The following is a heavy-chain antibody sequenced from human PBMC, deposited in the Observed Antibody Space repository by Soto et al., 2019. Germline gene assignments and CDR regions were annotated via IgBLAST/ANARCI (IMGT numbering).Heavy chain of an antibody. V-gene: IGHV3-66*03. CDR2: IYSGGST. CDR1: GFTVSSNY. J-gene: IGHJ6*02. D-gene: IGHD3-3*01. CDR3: AKDVEVVTLAFCMDV. Sequence: EVQLVESGGGLIQPGGSLRLSCAASGFTVSSNYMSWVRQAPGKGLEWVSVIYSGGSTYYADSVKGRFTISRDNSKNTLYLQMNSLRAEDTAVYYCAKDVEVVTLAFCMDVWGQGTTVTVSS.